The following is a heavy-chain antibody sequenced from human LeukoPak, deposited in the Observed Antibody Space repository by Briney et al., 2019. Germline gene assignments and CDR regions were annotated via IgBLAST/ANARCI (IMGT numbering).Heavy chain of an antibody. V-gene: IGHV4-39*01. Sequence: SETLSLTCTVSGDSISSNDYYWGWIRQPPGKGLEWIGSMYKNVITYYNPSLESRVTISVDMSKSQFSLKLNSVTAADTAVYYCVRRLASGDYHPLGWGQGTLVTVSS. CDR1: GDSISSNDYY. CDR2: MYKNVIT. D-gene: IGHD1-26*01. J-gene: IGHJ4*02. CDR3: VRRLASGDYHPLG.